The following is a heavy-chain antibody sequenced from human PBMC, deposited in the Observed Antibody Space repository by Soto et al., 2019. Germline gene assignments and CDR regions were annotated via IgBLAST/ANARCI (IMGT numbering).Heavy chain of an antibody. Sequence: EVQLVESGGGLVKPGGSLRLSCAASGFTFSSYTMSWVRQAPGKGLEWVASISGTSNYIYYAHPLKGRFTISRDNAKNSLFLQIDSLRAEDTALYYCVRVAALLTRDYWGQGTRVTVSS. J-gene: IGHJ4*02. CDR1: GFTFSSYT. CDR3: VRVAALLTRDY. D-gene: IGHD6-25*01. V-gene: IGHV3-21*01. CDR2: ISGTSNYI.